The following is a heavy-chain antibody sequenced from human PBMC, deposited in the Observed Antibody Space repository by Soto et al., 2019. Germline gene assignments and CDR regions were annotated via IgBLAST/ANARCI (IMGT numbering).Heavy chain of an antibody. CDR3: ARDPYYYDSSGYYVEAFDI. Sequence: SETLSLTCTVSGGSVSSGSYYWSWIRQPPGKGLEWIGYIYYSGSTNYNPSLKSRVTISVDTSKNQFSLKLSSVTAADTAVYYCARDPYYYDSSGYYVEAFDIWGQGTMVT. CDR1: GGSVSSGSYY. J-gene: IGHJ3*02. CDR2: IYYSGST. D-gene: IGHD3-22*01. V-gene: IGHV4-61*01.